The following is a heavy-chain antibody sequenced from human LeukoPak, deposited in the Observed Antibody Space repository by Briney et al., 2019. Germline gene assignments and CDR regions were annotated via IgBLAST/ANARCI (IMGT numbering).Heavy chain of an antibody. CDR1: GGSIGSSSYC. CDR3: ARTENYIPEDCFDP. Sequence: PSETLARTCSVSGGSIGSSSYCWGWIRQPPGKGLEWIGTICYSGSTFYNPSLKSRVTLSVDTSKNQFSLKLSSVTAADTAVYYCARTENYIPEDCFDPWGQGTLVTVSS. CDR2: ICYSGST. V-gene: IGHV4-39*01. J-gene: IGHJ5*02. D-gene: IGHD5-24*01.